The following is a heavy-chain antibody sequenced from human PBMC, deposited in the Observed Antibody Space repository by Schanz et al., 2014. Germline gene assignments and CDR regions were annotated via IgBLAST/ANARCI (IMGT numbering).Heavy chain of an antibody. CDR1: GFTFSNFA. V-gene: IGHV3-30*04. D-gene: IGHD6-13*01. CDR2: ISYDGSRK. CDR3: ARDRQQLVGRIGYYYGMDV. J-gene: IGHJ6*02. Sequence: QVQLVESGGGVVQPGRSLRLSCAASGFTFSNFAIHWVRQAPGKGLEWVAVISYDGSRKDYADSVKGRFTISRDNSKNTLYLQMNSLRAEDTAVYYCARDRQQLVGRIGYYYGMDVWGQGTTVTVSS.